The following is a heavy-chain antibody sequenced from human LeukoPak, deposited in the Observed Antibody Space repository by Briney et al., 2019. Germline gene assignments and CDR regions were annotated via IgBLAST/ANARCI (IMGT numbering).Heavy chain of an antibody. CDR2: INHGGST. Sequence: SETLSLTCAVYGGSFSGYYWSWIRQPPGKGLEWIGEINHGGSTNYNPSLKSRVTISVDTSKNQFSLKLSSVTAADTAVYYCARKASPGITIFGVVMYNWFDPWGQGTLVTVSS. V-gene: IGHV4-34*01. J-gene: IGHJ5*02. CDR3: ARKASPGITIFGVVMYNWFDP. D-gene: IGHD3-3*01. CDR1: GGSFSGYY.